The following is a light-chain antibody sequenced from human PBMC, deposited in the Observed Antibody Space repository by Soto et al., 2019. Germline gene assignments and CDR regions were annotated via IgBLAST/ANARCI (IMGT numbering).Light chain of an antibody. V-gene: IGLV2-8*01. CDR2: EVS. Sequence: QSVLTQPPSASGSHGQSVTISCTGTSSDVGGYNYVSWYQQHPGKAPKLMIYEVSKRPSGVPDRFSGSKSGNTASLTVSGLQAEDEADYYCSSYAGSNNPHVVFGGGTKLTVL. J-gene: IGLJ2*01. CDR3: SSYAGSNNPHVV. CDR1: SSDVGGYNY.